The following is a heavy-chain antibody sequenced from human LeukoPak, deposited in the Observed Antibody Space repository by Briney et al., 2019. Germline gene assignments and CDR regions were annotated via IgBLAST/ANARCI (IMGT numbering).Heavy chain of an antibody. J-gene: IGHJ5*02. CDR2: IYYSGST. CDR3: AREVGYYGSSGYYGFWFDP. Sequence: SEALSLTCTVSGGSISSGDYYWSWIRQPPGKGLEWIGYIYYSGSTYYNPSLKSRVTISVDTSKNQFSLKLSSVTAADTAVYYCAREVGYYGSSGYYGFWFDPWGQGTLVTVSS. V-gene: IGHV4-30-4*01. CDR1: GGSISSGDYY. D-gene: IGHD3-22*01.